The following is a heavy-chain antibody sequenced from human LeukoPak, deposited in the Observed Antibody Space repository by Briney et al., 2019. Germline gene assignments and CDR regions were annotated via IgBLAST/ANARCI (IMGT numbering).Heavy chain of an antibody. CDR3: ARDHFADYYDSSGYFSRYYFDY. V-gene: IGHV3-21*01. CDR2: ISSSSSYI. CDR1: GFTFSSYS. Sequence: PGGSLRLSCTASGFTFSSYSMNWVRQAPGKGLEWVSSISSSSSYIYYADSVKGRFTISRDNAKNSLYLQMNSLRAEDTAVYYCARDHFADYYDSSGYFSRYYFDYWGQGTLVTVSS. J-gene: IGHJ4*02. D-gene: IGHD3-22*01.